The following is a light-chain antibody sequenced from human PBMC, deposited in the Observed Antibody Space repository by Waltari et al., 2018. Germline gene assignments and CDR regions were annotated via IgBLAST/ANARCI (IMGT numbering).Light chain of an antibody. V-gene: IGLV3-21*01. CDR1: NIESKR. J-gene: IGLJ1*01. CDR2: YDN. CDR3: QVWDANTDPGV. Sequence: SYVLTQPPSVSVAPGETARITSGGNNIESKRVHWYRQRPGQAPGVVISYDNDRAAGLPERFSGSNSGNTATLTISRVEAGDEADYYCQVWDANTDPGVFGTGTEVTVL.